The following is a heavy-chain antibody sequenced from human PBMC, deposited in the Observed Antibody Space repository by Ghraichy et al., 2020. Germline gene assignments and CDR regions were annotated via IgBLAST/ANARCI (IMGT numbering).Heavy chain of an antibody. V-gene: IGHV4-39*01. CDR3: ARHLRPGATEVYYYGMDV. CDR2: IYYSGSR. D-gene: IGHD2-2*01. Sequence: SETLSLTCTVSGGSISSSSSYWGWIRQPQGKGLEWIGTIYYSGSRHYNPSLKSRVTISVDTSKNQFSLKVSPVTAADTAVYYCARHLRPGATEVYYYGMDVWGQGTTVTVS. J-gene: IGHJ6*02. CDR1: GGSISSSSSY.